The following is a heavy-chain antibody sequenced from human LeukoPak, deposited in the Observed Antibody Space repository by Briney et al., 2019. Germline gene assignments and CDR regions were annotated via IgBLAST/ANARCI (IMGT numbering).Heavy chain of an antibody. CDR2: IYYSGST. CDR3: AREVVVVPAAIALRWFDP. V-gene: IGHV4-30-4*08. CDR1: GGSISSGDYY. J-gene: IGHJ5*02. Sequence: SETLSLTCTVSGGSISSGDYYWSWIRQPPGKGLEWIGYIYYSGSTYYNPSLKSRVTISVDTSKNQFSLKLSSVTAADTAVYYCAREVVVVPAAIALRWFDPWGQGTLVTVSS. D-gene: IGHD2-2*01.